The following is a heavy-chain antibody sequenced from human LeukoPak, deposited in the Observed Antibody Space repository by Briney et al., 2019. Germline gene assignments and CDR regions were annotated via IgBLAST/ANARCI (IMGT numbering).Heavy chain of an antibody. Sequence: SETLSLTCTVSGGSISNYYWSWIRQPPGKGPEWIGYIYYSGSTNYNPSLKSRVTILVDTSKNQFSLKLSSVTAADTAVYYCARVPGRAMVGYMDVWGKGTTVTVSS. CDR2: IYYSGST. V-gene: IGHV4-59*01. J-gene: IGHJ6*03. CDR1: GGSISNYY. CDR3: ARVPGRAMVGYMDV. D-gene: IGHD5-18*01.